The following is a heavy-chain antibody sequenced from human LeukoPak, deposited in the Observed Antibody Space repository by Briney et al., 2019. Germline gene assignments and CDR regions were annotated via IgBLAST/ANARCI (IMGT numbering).Heavy chain of an antibody. CDR2: IYSGGST. D-gene: IGHD3-10*01. J-gene: IGHJ5*02. CDR1: GLTVSSNY. CDR3: ARGAYGSGSYGDNWFDP. Sequence: GGSLRLSCAASGLTVSSNYMNWVRQAPGKGLEWVSVIYSGGSTYYADSVKGRFTISRDNSKNTLYLQMNSLRAEDTAVYYCARGAYGSGSYGDNWFDPWGQGTLVTVSA. V-gene: IGHV3-66*01.